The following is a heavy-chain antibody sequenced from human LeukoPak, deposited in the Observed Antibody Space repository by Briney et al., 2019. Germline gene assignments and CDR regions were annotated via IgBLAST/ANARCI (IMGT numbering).Heavy chain of an antibody. CDR2: ISDSSSYT. CDR1: RFIFSSYN. D-gene: IGHD3-22*01. V-gene: IGHV3-21*01. J-gene: IGHJ4*02. Sequence: GGSLRLSCAASRFIFSSYNMNWVRQAPGKGLEWVSYISDSSSYTYYADSVKGRFTISRDNAKNSLYLQMNSLRAEDTAVYYCAREKYYDSSGYPVALDYWGQGTLVTVSS. CDR3: AREKYYDSSGYPVALDY.